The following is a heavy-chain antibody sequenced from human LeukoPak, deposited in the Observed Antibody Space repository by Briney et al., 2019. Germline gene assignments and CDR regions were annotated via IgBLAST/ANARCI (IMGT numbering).Heavy chain of an antibody. V-gene: IGHV3-23*01. CDR2: ISGSVGST. CDR3: AKEWRATRPGRYFQH. J-gene: IGHJ1*01. Sequence: GGSLRLSCAASGFTLSSYAMSWVRQAPGKGLEWVSAISGSVGSTYYADSVKGRFTISRDNSKNTLYLQMNSLRAEDTAVYYCAKEWRATRPGRYFQHWGQGTLVTVSS. CDR1: GFTLSSYA. D-gene: IGHD3-3*01.